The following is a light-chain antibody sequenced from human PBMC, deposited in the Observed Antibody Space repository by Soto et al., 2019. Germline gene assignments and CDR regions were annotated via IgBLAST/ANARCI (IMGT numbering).Light chain of an antibody. CDR2: HVT. J-gene: IGLJ1*01. V-gene: IGLV2-14*03. CDR3: SSYTSSTAYI. CDR1: SSDVGGYSY. Sequence: QSALTQPASVSGSPGQSITISCTGTSSDVGGYSYVSWYQQHPGDAPKLMIFHVTNRPSGVSDRFSGSKSGNTASLTISGLQAEDEADYYCSSYTSSTAYIFGTGTKLNVL.